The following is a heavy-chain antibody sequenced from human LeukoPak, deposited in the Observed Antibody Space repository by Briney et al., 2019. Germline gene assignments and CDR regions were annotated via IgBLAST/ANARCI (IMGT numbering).Heavy chain of an antibody. CDR2: ISWNSGSI. CDR1: GFTFDDYA. D-gene: IGHD3-9*01. J-gene: IGHJ3*02. Sequence: GGSLRLSCAASGFTFDDYAMHWVRQAPGKGLEWVSGISWNSGSIGYADSVTGRFTIPRDNAKNSLYLQMNSLRAEDTALYYCAKGQGVLDILTDDAFDIWGQGTMVTVSS. V-gene: IGHV3-9*01. CDR3: AKGQGVLDILTDDAFDI.